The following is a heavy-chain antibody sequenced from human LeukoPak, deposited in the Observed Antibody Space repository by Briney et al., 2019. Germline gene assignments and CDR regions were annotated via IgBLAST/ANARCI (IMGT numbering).Heavy chain of an antibody. CDR3: ARGYSWIQLWKWWFDP. Sequence: PSETLSLTCAVYGGSFSGYYWSWIRQPPGKGLEWIGEINHSGSTNYSPSLKSRVTISVDTSKNQFSLKLSSVTAADTAVYYCARGYSWIQLWKWWFDPWGQGTLVTVSS. CDR1: GGSFSGYY. CDR2: INHSGST. J-gene: IGHJ5*02. V-gene: IGHV4-34*01. D-gene: IGHD5-18*01.